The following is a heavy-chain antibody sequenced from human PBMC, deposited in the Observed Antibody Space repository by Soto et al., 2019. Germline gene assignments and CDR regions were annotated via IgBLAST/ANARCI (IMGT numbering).Heavy chain of an antibody. CDR1: GFSLSTSGVG. J-gene: IGHJ5*02. Sequence: QITLKESGPTLVKPTQTLTLTCTFSGFSLSTSGVGVGWIRQPPGKALEWLALIYWDDDKRYSPSLKSRLTITKDTSKNQVVLTMTNMDPVDTATYYCAHSTALGYCISTSCANNWFDPWGQGTLVTVSS. D-gene: IGHD2-2*01. CDR2: IYWDDDK. V-gene: IGHV2-5*02. CDR3: AHSTALGYCISTSCANNWFDP.